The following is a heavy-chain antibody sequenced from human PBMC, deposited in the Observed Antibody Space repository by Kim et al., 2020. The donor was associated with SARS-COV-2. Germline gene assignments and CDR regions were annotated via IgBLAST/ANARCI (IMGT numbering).Heavy chain of an antibody. Sequence: GGSLRLSCAASGFTFSSYGMHWVRQAPGKGLEWVAVIWYDGSNKYYADSVKGRFTISRDNSKNTLYLQMNSLRAEDTAVYYCATTAAMVYYYFTGVWGKGNTGTASS. V-gene: IGHV3-33*01. CDR2: IWYDGSNK. CDR3: ATTAAMVYYYFTGV. D-gene: IGHD2-2*01. J-gene: IGHJ6*03. CDR1: GFTFSSYG.